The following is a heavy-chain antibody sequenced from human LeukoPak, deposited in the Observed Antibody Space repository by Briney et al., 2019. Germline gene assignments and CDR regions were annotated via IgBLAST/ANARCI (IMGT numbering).Heavy chain of an antibody. Sequence: PGGSLRLSCAASGFTFSSYWMHWVRQAPGKGLVWITRINSDGSSTSYADSVKGRFTISRDNAKNTLYLQMNSLRAEDTAVYYCARGPPGSGWHVLPDYWGQGTLVTVSS. V-gene: IGHV3-74*01. D-gene: IGHD6-19*01. CDR1: GFTFSSYW. CDR2: INSDGSST. CDR3: ARGPPGSGWHVLPDY. J-gene: IGHJ4*02.